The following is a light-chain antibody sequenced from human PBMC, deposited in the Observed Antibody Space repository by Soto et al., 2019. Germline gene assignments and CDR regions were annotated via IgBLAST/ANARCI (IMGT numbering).Light chain of an antibody. V-gene: IGKV3-11*01. CDR2: DVF. CDR1: QSLGNY. CDR3: LQRNVWPWT. Sequence: EIVLTQSPATLSLSPGQRATLSCRASQSLGNYLAWYQQKPGQAPRPLIYDVFNRATGTPARFSGSGSGTDFTLTISSLEPEDFAVYYCLQRNVWPWTFGQGTKVEVK. J-gene: IGKJ1*01.